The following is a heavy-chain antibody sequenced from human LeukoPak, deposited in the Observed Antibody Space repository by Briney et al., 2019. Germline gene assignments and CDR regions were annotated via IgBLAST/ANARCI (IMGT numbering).Heavy chain of an antibody. J-gene: IGHJ6*03. CDR1: GFTFSSYG. Sequence: GGSLRLSFAASGFTFSSYGMHWVRQAPGKGLEWVAVIWYDGSNKYYADSVKGRFTISRDNSKNTLYLQMNSLRAEDTAVYYCAKNSDSSSWSAYYYYYYYMDVWGKGTTVTLSS. D-gene: IGHD6-13*01. CDR2: IWYDGSNK. V-gene: IGHV3-33*06. CDR3: AKNSDSSSWSAYYYYYYYMDV.